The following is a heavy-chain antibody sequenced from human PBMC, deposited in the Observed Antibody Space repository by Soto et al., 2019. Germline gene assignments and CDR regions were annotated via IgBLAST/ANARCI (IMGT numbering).Heavy chain of an antibody. CDR3: ASDYRSYSNYGPLSYGMDV. CDR1: GFTVSSNY. Sequence: EVQLVESGGGLVQPGGSLKLSCAASGFTVSSNYMSWVRQAPGKGLEWVSVIYSGGSTYYADSVKGRFTISRDNSKNTLYLQMNSLRAEDTAVSYCASDYRSYSNYGPLSYGMDVWGQGTTVTVSS. J-gene: IGHJ6*02. CDR2: IYSGGST. D-gene: IGHD4-4*01. V-gene: IGHV3-66*01.